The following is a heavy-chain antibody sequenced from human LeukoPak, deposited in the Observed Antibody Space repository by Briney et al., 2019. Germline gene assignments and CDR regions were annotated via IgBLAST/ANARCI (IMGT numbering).Heavy chain of an antibody. CDR1: GFTFTNSW. CDR3: ARDTDGSLDY. D-gene: IGHD1-26*01. CDR2: IKQDGSTK. V-gene: IGHV3-7*01. Sequence: PGGSLRLSCAASGFTFTNSWMAWVRQAPGKGLEWVANIKQDGSTKHYADSLKGRFTISRDNPKNSPYLQMNSLRADDTAVYYCARDTDGSLDYWGQGILVTVAS. J-gene: IGHJ4*02.